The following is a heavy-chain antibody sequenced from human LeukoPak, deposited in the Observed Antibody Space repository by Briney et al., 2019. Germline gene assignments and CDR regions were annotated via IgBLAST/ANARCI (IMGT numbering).Heavy chain of an antibody. CDR3: ARDRWDLSSIDY. CDR1: GFTFSRYS. Sequence: GGSLRLSCAASGFTFSRYSMNWVRQAPGKGLEWVSSISSSSSYIYYADSVKGRFTISRDNAKNSLYLQMNSLRAEDTAVYYCARDRWDLSSIDYWGQGTLVTVSS. CDR2: ISSSSSYI. D-gene: IGHD6-6*01. J-gene: IGHJ4*02. V-gene: IGHV3-21*01.